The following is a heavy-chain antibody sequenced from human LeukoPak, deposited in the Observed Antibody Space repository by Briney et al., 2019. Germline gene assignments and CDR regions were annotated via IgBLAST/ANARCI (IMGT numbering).Heavy chain of an antibody. CDR1: GFTFSSYA. V-gene: IGHV3-23*01. J-gene: IGHJ4*02. CDR3: AKDRGSGYHYFDY. Sequence: GGSLRLSCPVSGFTFSSYAMSWVRQAPGRGREWVSVISTSGESAYYADSVKGRFTISRDNSKNTLYLQMNSLRAEDTAVYYCAKDRGSGYHYFDYWGQGTLVTVSS. D-gene: IGHD3-22*01. CDR2: ISTSGESA.